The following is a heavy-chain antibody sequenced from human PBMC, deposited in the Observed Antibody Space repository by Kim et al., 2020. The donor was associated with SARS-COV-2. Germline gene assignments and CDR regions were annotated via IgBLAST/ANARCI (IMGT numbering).Heavy chain of an antibody. D-gene: IGHD3-10*01. CDR3: FRGTSWYGETD. V-gene: IGHV4-59*02. Sequence: ETLSLTRTVSGGSVSGYYCTWVRQPPGKGLEWIGYYNGYSYYNPSLSSRVTISVDTSKNQFSLLLSSVTAADTAVYYCFRGTSWYGETDWGQGALVTVTS. CDR2: YYNGYS. J-gene: IGHJ4*02. CDR1: GGSVSGYY.